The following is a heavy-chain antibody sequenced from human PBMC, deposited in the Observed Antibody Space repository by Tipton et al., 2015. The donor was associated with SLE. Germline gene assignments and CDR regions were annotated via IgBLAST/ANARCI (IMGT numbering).Heavy chain of an antibody. CDR2: INHSGST. V-gene: IGHV4-38-2*02. CDR3: ARGSREVVNPDS. J-gene: IGHJ4*02. CDR1: VYSISSGYY. Sequence: TLSLTCTVSVYSISSGYYWGWIRQPPGKGLEWIGSINHSGSTNYNPSLKSRFTISVDTSKNQFSLKLSSVTAADTAVYYCARGSREVVNPDSWGQGTLVTVSS. D-gene: IGHD2-21*01.